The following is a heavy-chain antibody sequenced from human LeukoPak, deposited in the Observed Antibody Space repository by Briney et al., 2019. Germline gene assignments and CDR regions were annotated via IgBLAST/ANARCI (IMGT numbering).Heavy chain of an antibody. V-gene: IGHV3-23*01. D-gene: IGHD2-2*02. CDR3: AKGGYCSSTSCYRVGYYYGMDV. CDR1: GFTFNNYA. Sequence: GRSLRLSCAASGFTFNNYAMSWVRQAPGKGLEWVSAISGSGDNTYYADSVKGRFTISRDNSKNTVYMQTNSLRAEDTAVYYCAKGGYCSSTSCYRVGYYYGMDVWGQGTTVTVSS. J-gene: IGHJ6*02. CDR2: ISGSGDNT.